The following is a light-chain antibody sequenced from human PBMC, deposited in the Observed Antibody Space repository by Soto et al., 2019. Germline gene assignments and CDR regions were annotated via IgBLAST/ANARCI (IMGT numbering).Light chain of an antibody. V-gene: IGKV3-20*01. CDR3: QQYGSSPPVT. J-gene: IGKJ3*01. CDR2: GAS. Sequence: EIVLTQSPGTLSLSPGERATLSCRASQSVSTYYLAWYQQKPGQAPRLLIYGASSRATGIPDRFSGSGSGTDFTLTISRLEPEDFAVYYCQQYGSSPPVTFGPGTKVII. CDR1: QSVSTYY.